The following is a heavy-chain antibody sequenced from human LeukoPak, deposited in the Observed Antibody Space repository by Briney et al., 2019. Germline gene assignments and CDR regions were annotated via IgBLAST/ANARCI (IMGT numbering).Heavy chain of an antibody. D-gene: IGHD3-22*01. J-gene: IGHJ4*02. Sequence: SVKVSCKASGGTFSSYAISWVRQAPGQGLEWMGRIIPVLGIANYAQKFQGRVTITADKSTSTAYMELSSLRSEDTAVYYCARYAYYDSSGHFGYWGQGTLVTVSS. V-gene: IGHV1-69*04. CDR1: GGTFSSYA. CDR2: IIPVLGIA. CDR3: ARYAYYDSSGHFGY.